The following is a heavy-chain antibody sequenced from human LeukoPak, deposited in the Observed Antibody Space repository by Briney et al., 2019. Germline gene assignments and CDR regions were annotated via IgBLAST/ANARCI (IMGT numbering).Heavy chain of an antibody. V-gene: IGHV4-4*07. D-gene: IGHD3-3*01. CDR3: ARGRRFLEWLPVDY. CDR1: GGSISSYY. J-gene: IGHJ4*02. Sequence: SETLSLTCTVSGGSISSYYWSWIRQPARKGLEWIGRIYTSGSTNYNPSLKSRVTMSVDTSKNQFSLKLSSVTAADTAVYYCARGRRFLEWLPVDYWGQGTLVTVSS. CDR2: IYTSGST.